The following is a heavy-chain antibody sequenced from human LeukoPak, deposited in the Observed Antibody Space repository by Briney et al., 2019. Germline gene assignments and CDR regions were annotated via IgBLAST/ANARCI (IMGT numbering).Heavy chain of an antibody. CDR1: GGSISSGSFY. J-gene: IGHJ4*02. CDR3: AREEGGNEHFDS. Sequence: SQTLSLTCTVSGGSISSGSFYWSWIRQPAGKGLEWIGRIYTTGRTNYNPSLKSRVTISEDMSKNHFSLKVTSVTAADTAVYYCAREEGGNEHFDSWGQGTLVTVSS. D-gene: IGHD4-23*01. V-gene: IGHV4-61*02. CDR2: IYTTGRT.